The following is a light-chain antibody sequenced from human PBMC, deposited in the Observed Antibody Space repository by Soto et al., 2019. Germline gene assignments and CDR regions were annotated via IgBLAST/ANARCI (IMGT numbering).Light chain of an antibody. V-gene: IGKV1-9*01. CDR1: QGISSF. CDR3: QVSASYLEA. Sequence: PASQSAAEGKRVDIAGRASQGISSFLAWYQQRPGKAPKLLIYAASTLQSGVPSRFFCSGSGTQFTLAFGIVLPDDFASYYCQVSASYLEAFAEGTKLDI. CDR2: AAS. J-gene: IGKJ1*01.